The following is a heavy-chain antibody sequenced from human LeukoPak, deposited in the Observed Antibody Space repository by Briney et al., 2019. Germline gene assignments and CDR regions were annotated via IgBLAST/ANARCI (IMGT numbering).Heavy chain of an antibody. V-gene: IGHV4-34*01. CDR1: GGSFSGYY. CDR2: INHSGST. J-gene: IGHJ6*02. D-gene: IGHD2-8*01. CDR3: ARARYCTNGVCYRGTYYYYGMDV. Sequence: PSEILSLTCAVYGGSFSGYYWSWIRQPPGKGLEWIGEINHSGSTNYNPSLKSRVAISVDTSKNQFSLKLSSVTAADTAVYYCARARYCTNGVCYRGTYYYYGMDVWGQGTTVTVSS.